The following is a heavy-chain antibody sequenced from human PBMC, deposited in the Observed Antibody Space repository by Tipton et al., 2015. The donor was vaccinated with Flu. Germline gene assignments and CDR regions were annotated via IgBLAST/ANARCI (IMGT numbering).Heavy chain of an antibody. V-gene: IGHV4-4*07. Sequence: GLVKPSETLSLTCTASGGSISDYSWSWIRLPAGTGLEWIGRVYTSGSTNYNPSLKSRVTMSVDTSKNQFSLKLTSVSAADTAVYYCARGSLRGGSSSQFDYWGQGTVVTVSS. D-gene: IGHD6-6*01. CDR1: GGSISDYS. CDR3: ARGSLRGGSSSQFDY. J-gene: IGHJ4*02. CDR2: VYTSGST.